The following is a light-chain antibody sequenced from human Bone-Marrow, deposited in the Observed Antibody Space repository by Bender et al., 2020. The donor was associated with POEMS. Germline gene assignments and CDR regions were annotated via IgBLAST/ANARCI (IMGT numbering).Light chain of an antibody. CDR2: DDS. Sequence: SYVLTQPPSMSVAPGQTAKLICEGDRIGTKNVHWYQQRPGQAPVLFVYDDSDRPSGIPERFSGSNSGNTATLTIRRVEAGDEADYYCQVWDTRNDHLVVFGGGTKLTVL. CDR1: RIGTKN. J-gene: IGLJ2*01. CDR3: QVWDTRNDHLVV. V-gene: IGLV3-21*02.